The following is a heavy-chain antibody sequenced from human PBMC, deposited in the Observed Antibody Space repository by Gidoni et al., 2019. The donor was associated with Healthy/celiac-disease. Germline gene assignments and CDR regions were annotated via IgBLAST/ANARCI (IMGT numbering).Heavy chain of an antibody. CDR3: ATGEVGGYYYGMDV. CDR2: FDPEDGET. Sequence: QVPLVQSWAEVKKPGASVKVSCKVSGLPPTELSMHWVRQAPGKGLEWMGGFDPEDGETIYAQKFQGRVTMTEDTSTDTAYMELSSLRSEDTAVYYCATGEVGGYYYGMDVWGQGTTVTVSS. D-gene: IGHD1-26*01. J-gene: IGHJ6*02. CDR1: GLPPTELS. V-gene: IGHV1-24*01.